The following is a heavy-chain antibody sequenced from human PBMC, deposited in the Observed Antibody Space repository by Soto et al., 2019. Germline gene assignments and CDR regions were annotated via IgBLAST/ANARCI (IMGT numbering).Heavy chain of an antibody. CDR2: TEYTGNT. Sequence: SETLSLTGVGFGGPITSYHCSWIRQFPWKGLEWIAYTEYTGNTNYNPSLKSRVTISIDTSKNQLSLKLTSMTAADTAVYYCASDRHAGFSQYFNPWSQGNLVPICS. D-gene: IGHD2-2*01. V-gene: IGHV4-59*01. CDR3: ASDRHAGFSQYFNP. J-gene: IGHJ5*02. CDR1: GGPITSYH.